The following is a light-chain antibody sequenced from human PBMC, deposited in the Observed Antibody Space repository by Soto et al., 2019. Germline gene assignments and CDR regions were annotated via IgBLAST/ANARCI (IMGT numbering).Light chain of an antibody. Sequence: QSVLTQPASVSGSPGQSITISCTGTSSDVASYHLVSWYQQHPGKAPKLMIYEVSSRPSGVSDRFSGSKSGYTASLTISGLQAEDEADYYCSSYTSSSTRVFGTGTKLTVL. CDR2: EVS. CDR1: SSDVASYHL. CDR3: SSYTSSSTRV. J-gene: IGLJ1*01. V-gene: IGLV2-14*02.